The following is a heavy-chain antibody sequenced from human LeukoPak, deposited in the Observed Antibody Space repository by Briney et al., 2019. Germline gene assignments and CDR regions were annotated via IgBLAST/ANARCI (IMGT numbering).Heavy chain of an antibody. CDR2: ISAYNGNT. CDR1: GYTFTSYG. CDR3: ARDGPNVDYYYDSSGYYDY. J-gene: IGHJ4*02. Sequence: ASVKVSCKASGYTFTSYGISWVRQAPGQGLKWMGWISAYNGNTNYAQKLQGRVTMTTDTSTSTAYMELRSLRSDDTAVYYCARDGPNVDYYYDSSGYYDYWGQGTLVTVSS. V-gene: IGHV1-18*01. D-gene: IGHD3-22*01.